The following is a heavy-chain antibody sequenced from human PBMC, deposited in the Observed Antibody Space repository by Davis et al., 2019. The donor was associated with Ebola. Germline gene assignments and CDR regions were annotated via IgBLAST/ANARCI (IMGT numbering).Heavy chain of an antibody. CDR2: TSHSGVA. CDR1: GGSFSGQY. CDR3: ARGNYYYYMDV. Sequence: PSETLSLTCAVYGGSFSGQYWSWIRQPPGKGLEWIGETSHSGVAKYNPSLKSRVTISVDTSKNQFSLKLSSVTAADTAVYYCARGNYYYYMDVWGKGTTVTVSS. V-gene: IGHV4-34*01. J-gene: IGHJ6*03.